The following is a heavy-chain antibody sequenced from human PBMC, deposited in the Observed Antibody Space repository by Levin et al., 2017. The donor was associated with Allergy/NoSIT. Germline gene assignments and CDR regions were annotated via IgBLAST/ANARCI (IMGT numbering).Heavy chain of an antibody. J-gene: IGHJ4*02. V-gene: IGHV4-59*08. D-gene: IGHD4-17*01. CDR1: GASISSYY. CDR2: VHYSGSA. CDR3: ARHASYGDSYHPVDI. Sequence: SETLSLTCTVSGASISSYYWGWLRQSPEKGLEWIGFVHYSGSANNNPSLNSRVTMSVDTSRNHFSMRLTSVTAADTAVYICARHASYGDSYHPVDIWGQGTLVRVSS.